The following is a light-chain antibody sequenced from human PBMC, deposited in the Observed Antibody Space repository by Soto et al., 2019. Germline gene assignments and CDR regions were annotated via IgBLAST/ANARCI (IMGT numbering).Light chain of an antibody. V-gene: IGKV3-20*01. CDR2: GAT. Sequence: EIVLTQSPGTLSMSPGERANLSCRASQSVSSRYVAWHQQKPGQATRLLLSGATNRATGIPDRFSGSGSGTDFTFTISRLEPEDFAVYYCQQYSNSPFTFGPGT. CDR3: QQYSNSPFT. CDR1: QSVSSRY. J-gene: IGKJ3*01.